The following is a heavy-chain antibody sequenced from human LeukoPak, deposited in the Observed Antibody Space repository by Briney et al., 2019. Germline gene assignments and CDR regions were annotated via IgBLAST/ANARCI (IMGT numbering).Heavy chain of an antibody. CDR2: IYSGGST. J-gene: IGHJ4*02. D-gene: IGHD6-13*01. Sequence: GGSLRLSCAASEFSVGSNYMTWVRQAPGKGLEWVSLIYSGGSTYYADSVKGRSTISRDNAKNSLYLQMNSLRAEDTAVYYCARFIAAPYYFDYWGRGTLVTVSS. CDR3: ARFIAAPYYFDY. CDR1: EFSVGSNY. V-gene: IGHV3-66*01.